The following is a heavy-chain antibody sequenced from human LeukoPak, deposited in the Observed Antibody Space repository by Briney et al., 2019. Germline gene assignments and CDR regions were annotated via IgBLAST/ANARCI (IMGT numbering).Heavy chain of an antibody. Sequence: PSETLSLTCAVYGGSFSGYYWGWIRQPPGKGLEWIGEINHSGSANCNPSLKSRVTISVDTSKNQFSLKLSSVTAADTAVYFCARRYSGSYHNVIDYWGQGTLVTVSS. CDR2: INHSGSA. CDR3: ARRYSGSYHNVIDY. J-gene: IGHJ4*02. D-gene: IGHD1-26*01. CDR1: GGSFSGYY. V-gene: IGHV4-34*01.